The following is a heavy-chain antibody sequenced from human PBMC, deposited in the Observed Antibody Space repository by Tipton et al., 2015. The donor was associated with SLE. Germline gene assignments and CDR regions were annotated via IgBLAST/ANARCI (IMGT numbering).Heavy chain of an antibody. J-gene: IGHJ3*02. Sequence: AGLVKPSQTLSLTCAIYRGSFSGYHWSWIRQPPGKGLEWIGEINYSGSTNYNPSLKSRVTISIGTSKNQLSLKLTSVTAADTAVYYCARGVAYYYDSGAFDIWGQGTMVTVSS. V-gene: IGHV4-34*01. D-gene: IGHD3-22*01. CDR3: ARGVAYYYDSGAFDI. CDR1: RGSFSGYH. CDR2: INYSGST.